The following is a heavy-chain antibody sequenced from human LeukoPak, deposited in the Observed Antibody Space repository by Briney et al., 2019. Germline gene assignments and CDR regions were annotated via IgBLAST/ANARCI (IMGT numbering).Heavy chain of an antibody. J-gene: IGHJ6*03. D-gene: IGHD2-15*01. CDR1: GFIFSSYS. V-gene: IGHV3-64*01. CDR3: ARGASGIRRYYMDV. CDR2: ISSNGGST. Sequence: GGSLRLSCVASGFIFSSYSMNWVRQAPGKGLEYVSAISSNGGSTYYANSVKGRFTISRDNSKNTLYLQMGSLRAEDTAVYYCARGASGIRRYYMDVWGKGTTVTVSS.